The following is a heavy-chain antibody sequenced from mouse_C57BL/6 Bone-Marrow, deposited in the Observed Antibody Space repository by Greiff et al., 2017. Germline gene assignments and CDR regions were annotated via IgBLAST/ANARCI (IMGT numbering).Heavy chain of an antibody. J-gene: IGHJ1*03. Sequence: EVKLVESGGGLVQPGESLKLSCESNEYEFPSHDMSWVRKTPEKRLELVAAINSDGGSTYYPDTMERRFIIARDNTKKTLYLQMSRLRSEDTAVYYCARHGYYGSSYGYFDVWGTVTTVTVSS. D-gene: IGHD1-1*01. CDR2: INSDGGST. CDR1: EYEFPSHD. V-gene: IGHV5-2*01. CDR3: ARHGYYGSSYGYFDV.